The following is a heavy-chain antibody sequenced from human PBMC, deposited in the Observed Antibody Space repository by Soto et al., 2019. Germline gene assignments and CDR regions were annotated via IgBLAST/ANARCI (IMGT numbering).Heavy chain of an antibody. CDR3: AKDWDYAFDI. CDR2: ISYDGSNK. Sequence: GESLKISCAASGFTFSSYGMHWVRQAPGKGLEWVAVISYDGSNKYYADSVKGRFTISRDNSKNTLYLQMNSLRAEDTAVYYCAKDWDYAFDIWGQGTMVTVSS. D-gene: IGHD1-7*01. V-gene: IGHV3-30*18. J-gene: IGHJ3*02. CDR1: GFTFSSYG.